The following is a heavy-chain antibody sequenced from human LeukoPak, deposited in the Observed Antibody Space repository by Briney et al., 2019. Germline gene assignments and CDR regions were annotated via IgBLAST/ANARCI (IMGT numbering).Heavy chain of an antibody. V-gene: IGHV1-69*13. CDR3: AREVLRANAFDI. CDR2: IIPIFGTA. J-gene: IGHJ3*02. Sequence: ASVKVSCKASGGTFSSYAISWVRQAPGQGLEWMGGIIPIFGTANYAQKFQGRVKITADESTSTAYMELSSLRSEDTAVYYCAREVLRANAFDIWGQGTMVTVSS. D-gene: IGHD4-17*01. CDR1: GGTFSSYA.